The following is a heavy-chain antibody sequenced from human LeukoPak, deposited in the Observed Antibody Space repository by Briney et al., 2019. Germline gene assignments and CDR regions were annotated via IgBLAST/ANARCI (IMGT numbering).Heavy chain of an antibody. CDR2: IYYSGST. D-gene: IGHD2-15*01. CDR1: GGSISSSSYY. V-gene: IGHV4-39*07. CDR3: ARDHGYCSGGSCYSYNWFDP. Sequence: SETLSLTCTVSGGSISSSSYYWGWIRQPPGKGLEWIGSIYYSGSTYYNPSLKSRVTISVDTSKNQFSLKLSSVTAADTAVYYCARDHGYCSGGSCYSYNWFDPWGQGTLVTVSS. J-gene: IGHJ5*02.